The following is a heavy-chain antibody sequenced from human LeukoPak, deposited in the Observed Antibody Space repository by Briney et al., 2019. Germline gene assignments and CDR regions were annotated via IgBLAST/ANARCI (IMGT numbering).Heavy chain of an antibody. CDR1: GFTFSSYA. CDR3: AKKYYDILTGFTGQKMDV. Sequence: GGSLRLSCAASGFTFSSYAMSWVRQAPGKGLEWVSAISGSGGSTYYADSVKGRFTISRDNSKNTLYLQMNSLRAEDTAVYYCAKKYYDILTGFTGQKMDVWGQGTTVTVSS. J-gene: IGHJ6*02. V-gene: IGHV3-23*01. D-gene: IGHD3-9*01. CDR2: ISGSGGST.